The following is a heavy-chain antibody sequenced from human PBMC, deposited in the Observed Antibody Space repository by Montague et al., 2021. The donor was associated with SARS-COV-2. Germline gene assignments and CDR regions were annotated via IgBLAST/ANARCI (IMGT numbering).Heavy chain of an antibody. CDR2: IHYSGST. J-gene: IGHJ5*02. Sequence: TLSLTCTVPGGSIRSENYYWSWIRQHPGKGLEWIGYIHYSGSTDYNPSLNSRVSISVDTSKNQFSLKLRSVTAADTAVYFCAREGTAGDWFDPWGQGTLVTVSS. CDR3: AREGTAGDWFDP. V-gene: IGHV4-31*03. CDR1: GGSIRSENYY. D-gene: IGHD3-10*01.